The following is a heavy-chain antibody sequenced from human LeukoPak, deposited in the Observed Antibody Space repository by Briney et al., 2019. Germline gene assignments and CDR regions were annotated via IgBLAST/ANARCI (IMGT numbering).Heavy chain of an antibody. Sequence: ASVKVSCKASGYTFTYYTMHWLRQAPGQRLDWMGWINVGSGNTKYSPEFQGRVTITRDTSASTAYMELSMLRPEDTAVYYYANHRYDSSGYSYVDWGQGTLVTVSS. D-gene: IGHD3-22*01. V-gene: IGHV1-3*01. CDR3: ANHRYDSSGYSYVD. CDR1: GYTFTYYT. CDR2: INVGSGNT. J-gene: IGHJ4*02.